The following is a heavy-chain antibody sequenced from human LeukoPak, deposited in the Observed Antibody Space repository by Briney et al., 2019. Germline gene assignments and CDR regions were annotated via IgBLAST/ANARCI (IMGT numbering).Heavy chain of an antibody. CDR3: ARDLEWLIFDY. CDR1: GGSISSYY. V-gene: IGHV4-59*01. J-gene: IGHJ4*02. D-gene: IGHD6-19*01. Sequence: SETLSFTCTVSGGSISSYYWSGIRQPPGKGLEWIGYIYYSGSTNYNPSLKSRVTISVDTSKNQFSLKLSSVTAADTAVYYCARDLEWLIFDYWGQGTLVTVSS. CDR2: IYYSGST.